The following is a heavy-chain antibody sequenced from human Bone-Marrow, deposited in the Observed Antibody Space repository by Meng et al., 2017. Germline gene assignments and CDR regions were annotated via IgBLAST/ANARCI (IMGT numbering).Heavy chain of an antibody. CDR1: GFTFSDYY. Sequence: GESLRLSCAASGFTFSDYYMSWIRQAPGKGLEWVGRIGGKPKRYAAAYAASVRGTFTISRDDSKNTAYLQMNSLKTEDTAVYFCTVYIRGYIWGQGTMVTVSS. V-gene: IGHV3-73*01. CDR3: TVYIRGYI. J-gene: IGHJ3*02. D-gene: IGHD5-12*01. CDR2: IGGKPKRYAA.